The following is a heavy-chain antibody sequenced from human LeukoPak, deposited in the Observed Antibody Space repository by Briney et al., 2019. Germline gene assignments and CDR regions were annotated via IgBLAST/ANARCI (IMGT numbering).Heavy chain of an antibody. Sequence: GGSLRLSCAASVLTLCRYGMHWVREAPGRGLEGVAVIWYDGCNKYYTDPVKRRFTISSDNSRNTLYLPINSQRAEDTSVYYCAIEPHYYLSSPIDYWGQRANVAVSS. D-gene: IGHD3-10*01. J-gene: IGHJ4*02. CDR1: VLTLCRYG. CDR3: AIEPHYYLSSPIDY. V-gene: IGHV3-33*01. CDR2: IWYDGCNK.